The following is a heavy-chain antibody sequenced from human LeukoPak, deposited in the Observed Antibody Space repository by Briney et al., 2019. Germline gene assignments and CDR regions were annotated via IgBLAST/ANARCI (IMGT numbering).Heavy chain of an antibody. CDR2: IKSDGSNY. J-gene: IGHJ4*02. V-gene: IGHV3-74*01. Sequence: GSLRLSCAASGFTFSSYAMSWVRQAPGKGLVWVSRIKSDGSNYYADSVKGRFTISRDNAKNTLYLQMNSLRAEDTAVYYCARKSGSYFGYWGQGTLVTVSS. CDR3: ARKSGSYFGY. D-gene: IGHD1-26*01. CDR1: GFTFSSYA.